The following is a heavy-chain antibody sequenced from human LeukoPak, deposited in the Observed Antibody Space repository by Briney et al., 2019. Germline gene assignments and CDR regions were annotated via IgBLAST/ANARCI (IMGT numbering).Heavy chain of an antibody. CDR2: LYHGGST. CDR3: ARELASCAGDCYAGGFFY. D-gene: IGHD2-21*02. CDR1: GYSISSGYY. J-gene: IGHJ4*02. Sequence: SETLSLTCTVSGYSISSGYYWAWIWQSPGKGLEWIGILYHGGSTYYNPSLSSRVIVSVDTSKSHFSLKMSSVRAAHAAVYYCARELASCAGDCYAGGFFYCGQGNLVTVSS. V-gene: IGHV4-38-2*02.